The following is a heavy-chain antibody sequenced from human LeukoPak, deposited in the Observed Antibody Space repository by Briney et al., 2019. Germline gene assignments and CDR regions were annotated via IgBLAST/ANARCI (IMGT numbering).Heavy chain of an antibody. CDR2: ISAYNGNT. CDR1: GYTFTSYG. V-gene: IGHV1-18*04. Sequence: ASVKVSCKASGYTFTSYGISWVRQAPGQGLEWMGWISAYNGNTNYAQKLQGRVTMTTDTSTSTAYMELRSLRSDDTAVYYCARGGYFVWGSYPTFPFDYWGKETRVTVSS. J-gene: IGHJ4*02. CDR3: ARGGYFVWGSYPTFPFDY. D-gene: IGHD3-16*02.